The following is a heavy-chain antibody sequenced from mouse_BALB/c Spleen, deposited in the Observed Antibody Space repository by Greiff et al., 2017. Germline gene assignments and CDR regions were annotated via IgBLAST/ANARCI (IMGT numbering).Heavy chain of an antibody. D-gene: IGHD1-2*01. V-gene: IGHV8-12*01. Sequence: ESGPGILQPSQTLSLTCSFSGFSLSTSGMGVSWIRQPSGTGLEWLAHIYWDDDKRYNPSLKSRLTISKDTSRNQVFLKITSVDTADTATYYCARDTTATYWFAYWGQGTLVTGSA. CDR3: ARDTTATYWFAY. CDR2: IYWDDDK. J-gene: IGHJ3*01. CDR1: GFSLSTSGMG.